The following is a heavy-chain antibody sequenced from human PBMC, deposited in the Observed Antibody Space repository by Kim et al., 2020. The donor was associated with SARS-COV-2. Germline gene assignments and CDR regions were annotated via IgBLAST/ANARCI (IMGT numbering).Heavy chain of an antibody. CDR2: ISAYNGNT. Sequence: ASVKVSCKASGYTFTSYGISWVRQAPGQGLEWMGWISAYNGNTNYAQKLQGRVTMTTDTSTSTAYMELRSLRSDDTAVYYCARRCLEIAAAGSFGYWGQGTLVTVSS. J-gene: IGHJ4*02. CDR1: GYTFTSYG. CDR3: ARRCLEIAAAGSFGY. V-gene: IGHV1-18*04. D-gene: IGHD6-13*01.